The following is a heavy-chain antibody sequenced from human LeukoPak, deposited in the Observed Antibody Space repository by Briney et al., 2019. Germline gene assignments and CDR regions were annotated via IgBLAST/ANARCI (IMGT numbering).Heavy chain of an antibody. D-gene: IGHD4-17*01. Sequence: GGSLRLSCAASGFTFGNYAMSWVRQAPGKGLEWVSAISGGSGYSTYYADSVKGRFTISRDNSKNTLYLQMNSLRAEDTAVYYCAKYYGDDPDYYYYMDVWGKGTTVTISS. CDR3: AKYYGDDPDYYYYMDV. CDR2: ISGGSGYST. CDR1: GFTFGNYA. J-gene: IGHJ6*03. V-gene: IGHV3-23*01.